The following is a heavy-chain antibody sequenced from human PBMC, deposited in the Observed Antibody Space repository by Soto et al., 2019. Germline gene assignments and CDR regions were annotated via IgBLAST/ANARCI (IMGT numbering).Heavy chain of an antibody. Sequence: QVQLVESGGGVVQPGRSLRLSCAASGFTFSSYAMHWVRQAPGKGLEWVAVISYDGSNKYYADSVKGRFTISRDNSKNSLYLQRNSLRPEDTAVYYCAIYYLRIAVAGQPLYYYYGMDVWGQVTPVTVSS. CDR1: GFTFSSYA. CDR3: AIYYLRIAVAGQPLYYYYGMDV. V-gene: IGHV3-30-3*01. CDR2: ISYDGSNK. D-gene: IGHD6-19*01. J-gene: IGHJ6*02.